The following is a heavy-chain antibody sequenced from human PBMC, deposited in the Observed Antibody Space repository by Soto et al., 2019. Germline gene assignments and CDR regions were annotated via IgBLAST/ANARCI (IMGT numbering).Heavy chain of an antibody. CDR1: GYTFTTYG. J-gene: IGHJ6*02. D-gene: IGHD3-10*01. V-gene: IGHV1-18*01. Sequence: QVQLVQSGGEVKKPGASVKVSCKASGYTFTTYGISWVRQAPGQGLEWMGWISPNSVNTNYAHKLQGRVNMTTDTSTSTAYMELRSLRSDDTAVYYCARDTMVRSLLQYYYHYGMDVWGQGTTVTVS. CDR2: ISPNSVNT. CDR3: ARDTMVRSLLQYYYHYGMDV.